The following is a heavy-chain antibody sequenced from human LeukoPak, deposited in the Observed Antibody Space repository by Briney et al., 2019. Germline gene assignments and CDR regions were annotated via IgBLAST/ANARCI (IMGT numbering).Heavy chain of an antibody. J-gene: IGHJ3*01. D-gene: IGHD2-21*02. CDR2: LYSDGTT. V-gene: IGHV3-66*01. CDR1: GFTVGGNY. Sequence: PGGSLRLSCVLSGFTVGGNYMNWVRQAPGKGLQWVSVLYSDGTTYYADSVKGRFTISGDNSRSTLFLQMNSLRAEDTAVYFCARVAYYRVTADQITDAFDVWGRGTAVTVSS. CDR3: ARVAYYRVTADQITDAFDV.